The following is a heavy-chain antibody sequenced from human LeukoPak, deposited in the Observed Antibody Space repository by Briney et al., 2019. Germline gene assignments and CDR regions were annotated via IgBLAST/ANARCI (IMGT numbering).Heavy chain of an antibody. CDR3: AKDQKGIGYCSSTSCPGLDY. J-gene: IGHJ4*02. Sequence: GGSLRLSCAASGFTVSSNYMNWVRQAPGKGLERVSSISSSSSYIYHADSVKGRFTISRDNAKNSLYLQMNSLRAEDTAVYYCAKDQKGIGYCSSTSCPGLDYWGQGTLVTVSS. CDR2: ISSSSSYI. D-gene: IGHD2-2*01. V-gene: IGHV3-21*01. CDR1: GFTVSSNY.